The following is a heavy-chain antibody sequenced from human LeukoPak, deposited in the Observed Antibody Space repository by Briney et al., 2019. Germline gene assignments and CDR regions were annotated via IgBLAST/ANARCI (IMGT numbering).Heavy chain of an antibody. CDR1: GFTSTNDA. Sequence: GGSLRLSCAASGFTSTNDAMNWVRQAPGKGLEWVSVLIGSSGSTDYADSVKGRFTISRDKSKNTLFLQMNSLRAEDTAIYFCAKGAYDYIEMGYFDSWGQGTLVTVSS. CDR2: LIGSSGST. V-gene: IGHV3-23*01. CDR3: AKGAYDYIEMGYFDS. D-gene: IGHD5-12*01. J-gene: IGHJ4*02.